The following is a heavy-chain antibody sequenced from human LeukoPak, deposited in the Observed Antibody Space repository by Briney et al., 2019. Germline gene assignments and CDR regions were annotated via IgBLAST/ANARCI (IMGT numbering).Heavy chain of an antibody. D-gene: IGHD6-13*01. CDR1: GYTFTGYY. J-gene: IGHJ4*02. CDR2: INPNSGGT. Sequence: ASVKVSCKASGYTFTGYYMHWVRQAPGQGLEWMGWINPNSGGTNYGRVTMTRDTSISTAYMELSRLRSDDTAVYYCAREVYSSSWVDYWGQGTLVTVSS. V-gene: IGHV1-2*02. CDR3: AREVYSSSWVDY.